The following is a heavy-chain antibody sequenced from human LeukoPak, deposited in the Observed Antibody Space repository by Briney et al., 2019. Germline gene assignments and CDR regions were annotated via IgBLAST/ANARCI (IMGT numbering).Heavy chain of an antibody. V-gene: IGHV1-18*04. D-gene: IGHD2-2*01. CDR1: GYTFTGYY. CDR3: ARGYCSSTSCYRGEYFDL. Sequence: ASVKVSCKASGYTFTGYYMHWVRQAPGQGLEWMGWISAYNGNTNYAQKLQGRVTMTTDTSTSTAYMELRSLRSDDTAVYYCARGYCSSTSCYRGEYFDLWGRGTLVTVSS. CDR2: ISAYNGNT. J-gene: IGHJ2*01.